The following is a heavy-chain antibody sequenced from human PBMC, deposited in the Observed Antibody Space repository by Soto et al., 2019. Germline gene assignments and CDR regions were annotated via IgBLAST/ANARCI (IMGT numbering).Heavy chain of an antibody. Sequence: QVQLQQWGAGLLKPSETLSLTCAVYGGSFSGYYWSWIRQPPGKGLEWIGEINHSGSTNYNPSLKSRVTISVDTSKNPCSLKLSSVNAADTAVYYCAVQLRSVSGWFDPWGQGTLVTVSS. D-gene: IGHD5-12*01. J-gene: IGHJ5*02. CDR1: GGSFSGYY. V-gene: IGHV4-34*01. CDR3: AVQLRSVSGWFDP. CDR2: INHSGST.